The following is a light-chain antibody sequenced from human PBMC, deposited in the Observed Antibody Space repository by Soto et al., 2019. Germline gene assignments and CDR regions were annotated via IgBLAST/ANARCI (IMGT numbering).Light chain of an antibody. CDR1: SSDVGAYNY. CDR3: SSHAGTKVV. V-gene: IGLV2-8*01. J-gene: IGLJ2*01. CDR2: EVT. Sequence: QSALTQPPSASGSPGQSVTISCAGTSSDVGAYNYVSWYQQHPGKAPKLMIYEVTKRPSGVPDRFSGSKSGNTASLTVSGLQVEYEADYYCSSHAGTKVVFGGGTKLTVL.